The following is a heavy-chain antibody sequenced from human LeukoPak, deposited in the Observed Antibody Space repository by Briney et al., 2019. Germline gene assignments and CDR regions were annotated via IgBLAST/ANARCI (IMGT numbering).Heavy chain of an antibody. Sequence: SETLSLTCTVSGGSISSSGHSWGWIRQPPGKGLEWTGTIYYTGRTYYNPSLESRVTISVDTSKNQFSLRLSSVTAADTAVYYCARGWGFFDYWGQGTLVTVSS. V-gene: IGHV4-39*07. J-gene: IGHJ4*02. CDR1: GGSISSSGHS. D-gene: IGHD3-16*01. CDR3: ARGWGFFDY. CDR2: IYYTGRT.